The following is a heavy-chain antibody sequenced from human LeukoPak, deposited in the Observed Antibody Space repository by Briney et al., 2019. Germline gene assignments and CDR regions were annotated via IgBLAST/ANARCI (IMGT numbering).Heavy chain of an antibody. Sequence: GGSLRLSCAASGFTFSSYAMHWVRQAPGKGLEWVAVISYDGSNKYYADSVKGRFTISRDNSKNTLYLQMNSLRAEDTAVYYCARDTEEGYSGYPGYFDYWGQGTLVTVSP. V-gene: IGHV3-30-3*01. J-gene: IGHJ4*02. CDR3: ARDTEEGYSGYPGYFDY. D-gene: IGHD5-12*01. CDR2: ISYDGSNK. CDR1: GFTFSSYA.